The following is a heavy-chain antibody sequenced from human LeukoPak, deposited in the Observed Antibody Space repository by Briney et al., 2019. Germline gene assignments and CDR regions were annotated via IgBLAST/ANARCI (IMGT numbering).Heavy chain of an antibody. CDR2: ISYDGSNK. V-gene: IGHV3-30*03. CDR3: ATNYGSGNTDHYFDY. D-gene: IGHD3-10*01. CDR1: GFTFSRNG. J-gene: IGHJ4*02. Sequence: GGSLRLSCAASGFTFSRNGMHWVRQAPGKGLEGVALISYDGSNKYYADSVKGRFTISRDNSKNTLYLQMNSLTAEDTAVYYCATNYGSGNTDHYFDYWGQGTLVTVSS.